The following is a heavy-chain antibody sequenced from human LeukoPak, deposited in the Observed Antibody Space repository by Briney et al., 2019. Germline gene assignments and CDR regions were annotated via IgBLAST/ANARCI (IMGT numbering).Heavy chain of an antibody. Sequence: SETLSLTCTVSGYSISSGYYWDWIRQPPGKGLEWIGTIYHSGTTYYKPSLKSRVTISVDTSKNQFSLKLTSVTAADTAVYYCARGGWSMDYWGRGTLVTVSS. V-gene: IGHV4-38-2*02. D-gene: IGHD6-19*01. J-gene: IGHJ4*02. CDR3: ARGGWSMDY. CDR2: IYHSGTT. CDR1: GYSISSGYY.